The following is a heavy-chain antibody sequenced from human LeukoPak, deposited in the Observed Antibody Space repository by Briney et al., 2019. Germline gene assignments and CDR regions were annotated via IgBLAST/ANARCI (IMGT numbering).Heavy chain of an antibody. CDR3: AREEVGATYYFDY. Sequence: ASVKVSYKAAGYTFTSYAMNWVRQAPGQGLEWMGWINTNTGDPTYAQGFTGRFVFSLDTSVSTAYLQISSLKAEDTAVYYCAREEVGATYYFDYWGQGTLATVSS. V-gene: IGHV7-4-1*02. D-gene: IGHD1-26*01. CDR1: GYTFTSYA. J-gene: IGHJ4*02. CDR2: INTNTGDP.